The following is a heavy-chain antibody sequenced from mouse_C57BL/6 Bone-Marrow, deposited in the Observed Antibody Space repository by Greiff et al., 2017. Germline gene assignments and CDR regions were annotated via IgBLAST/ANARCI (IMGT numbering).Heavy chain of an antibody. J-gene: IGHJ4*01. CDR2: INPNYGTT. Sequence: VQLQQSAHALVPPFAPVPISCNSSCYSFTDYNMNWVKQSNGKSLEWIVVINPNYGTTSYNQKFKGKATLTVDQSSSTAYMQLNSLTSEDSAVYYCARSWDEKGYAMDYWGQGTSVTVSS. CDR1: CYSFTDYN. CDR3: ARSWDEKGYAMDY. D-gene: IGHD4-1*01. V-gene: IGHV1-39*01.